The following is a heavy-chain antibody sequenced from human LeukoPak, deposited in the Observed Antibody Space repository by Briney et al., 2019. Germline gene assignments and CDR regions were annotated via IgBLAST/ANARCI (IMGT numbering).Heavy chain of an antibody. D-gene: IGHD3-3*01. Sequence: SETLSLTCTVSGGSISSYYWSWIRQPPGKGLEWIGYIYYSGSTNYNPSLKSRVTISVDTSKNQFSLKLSSVTAADTAVYYCARSDFWSGSIDYWGQGTLVAVSS. CDR1: GGSISSYY. V-gene: IGHV4-59*01. CDR3: ARSDFWSGSIDY. CDR2: IYYSGST. J-gene: IGHJ4*02.